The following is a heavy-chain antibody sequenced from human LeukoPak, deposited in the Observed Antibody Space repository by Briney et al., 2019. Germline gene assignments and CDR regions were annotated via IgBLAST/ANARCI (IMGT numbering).Heavy chain of an antibody. D-gene: IGHD1-26*01. CDR2: IIPIFGTA. CDR3: ARDIGSYYGNYFDY. CDR1: GGTFSSYA. V-gene: IGHV1-69*06. J-gene: IGHJ4*02. Sequence: SVKVSCKASGGTFSSYAISWVRQAPGQGLEWMGGIIPIFGTANYAQKFQGRVTITADKSTSTAYMELSSLRSEDTAVYYCARDIGSYYGNYFDYWGQGTLVTVSS.